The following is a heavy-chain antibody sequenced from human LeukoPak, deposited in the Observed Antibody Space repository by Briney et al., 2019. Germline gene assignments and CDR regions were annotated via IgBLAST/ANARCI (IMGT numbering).Heavy chain of an antibody. Sequence: SETLSLTCTLSVGSISSYYWSWIRGPPGKGLEGMGNIYYSGSTNYDPSLKSRVTISVDTSKKQFSLKLSSVTAADTAVYYCARRSYGEGWTFDYWGQGTLVTVSS. V-gene: IGHV4-59*01. D-gene: IGHD1-26*01. J-gene: IGHJ4*02. CDR1: VGSISSYY. CDR2: IYYSGST. CDR3: ARRSYGEGWTFDY.